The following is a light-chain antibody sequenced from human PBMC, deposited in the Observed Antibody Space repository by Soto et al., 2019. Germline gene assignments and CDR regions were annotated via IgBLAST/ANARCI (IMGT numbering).Light chain of an antibody. Sequence: IQMTQSPSTLSASVGDRVTITCRASQSISNWLAWYQQKPGEAPRLLIFKASTLQSGVPSRFSGSGSGTEFTLTISSLQPDDFATYYCQQYNSYWTFGQGTKVDIK. CDR1: QSISNW. J-gene: IGKJ1*01. V-gene: IGKV1-5*03. CDR3: QQYNSYWT. CDR2: KAS.